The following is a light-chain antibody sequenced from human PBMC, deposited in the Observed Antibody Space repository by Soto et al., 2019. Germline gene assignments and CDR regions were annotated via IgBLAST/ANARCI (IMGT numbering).Light chain of an antibody. J-gene: IGLJ2*01. CDR2: GNS. CDR1: YSNIGAGYD. CDR3: QSHDNNTSRPV. V-gene: IGLV1-40*01. Sequence: QSVLTQPPSVSGAPGQMVTISCTGSYSNIGAGYDVHWYQQLPGTAPKLLIYGNSNRPSGVPDRFSGSKSGTSASLAITGLQAEDEADYYCQSHDNNTSRPVFGGGTKLTVL.